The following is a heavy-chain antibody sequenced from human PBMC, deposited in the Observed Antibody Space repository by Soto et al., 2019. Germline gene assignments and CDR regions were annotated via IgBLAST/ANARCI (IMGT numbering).Heavy chain of an antibody. CDR3: AGKPYYYDSSVFPFDK. CDR2: IYYSGST. J-gene: IGHJ4*02. V-gene: IGHV4-30-4*01. CDR1: GGSISSGDYY. Sequence: PSETLSLTCTVSGGSISSGDYYWSWIRQPPGKGLGWIGYIYYSGSTYYNPSLKSRFTISVDTSKNQFSLKLSSVTAADTAVYYCAGKPYYYDSSVFPFDKGGKETLVT. D-gene: IGHD3-22*01.